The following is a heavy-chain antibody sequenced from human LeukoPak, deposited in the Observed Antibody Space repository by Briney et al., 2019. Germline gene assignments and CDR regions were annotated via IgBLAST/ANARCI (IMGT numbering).Heavy chain of an antibody. CDR1: GFTFNYYN. D-gene: IGHD3-16*01. CDR3: AKDWVSGGDYVGY. CDR2: ISATSTNI. J-gene: IGHJ4*02. V-gene: IGHV3-21*04. Sequence: GGSLRLSCAASGFTFNYYNMNWVRQAPGKGPEWVSFISATSTNIYYADAVKGRFTISRDNSKNTLYLQMNSLRAEDTAVYYCAKDWVSGGDYVGYWGQGTLVTVSS.